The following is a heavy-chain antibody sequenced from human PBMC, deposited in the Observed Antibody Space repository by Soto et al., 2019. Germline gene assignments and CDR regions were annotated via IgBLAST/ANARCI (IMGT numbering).Heavy chain of an antibody. CDR3: AKGLRRLLRTQYYYGLDV. Sequence: GGSLGLSCAASGFTFSPYAMTWFRQAPGKGLEWVSSISGSGGNTNYADSVKGRFTVSRDNSKRTLSLQMNSLTEEDTAIYYCAKGLRRLLRTQYYYGLDVWGRGTTVTVSS. CDR2: ISGSGGNT. CDR1: GFTFSPYA. J-gene: IGHJ6*02. D-gene: IGHD3-16*01. V-gene: IGHV3-23*01.